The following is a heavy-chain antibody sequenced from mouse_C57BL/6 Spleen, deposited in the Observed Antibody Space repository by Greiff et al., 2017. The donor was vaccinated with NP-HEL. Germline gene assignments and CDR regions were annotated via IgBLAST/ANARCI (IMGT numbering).Heavy chain of an antibody. V-gene: IGHV1-53*01. CDR1: GYTFTSYW. D-gene: IGHD1-1*01. Sequence: QVHVKQPGTELVKPGASVKLSCKASGYTFTSYWMHWVKQRPGQGLEWIGNINPSNGGTNYNEKFKSKATLTVDKSSSTAYMQLSSLTSEDSAVYYCACLGITTVVATNAMGYWGQGTSVTVSS. CDR3: ACLGITTVVATNAMGY. CDR2: INPSNGGT. J-gene: IGHJ4*01.